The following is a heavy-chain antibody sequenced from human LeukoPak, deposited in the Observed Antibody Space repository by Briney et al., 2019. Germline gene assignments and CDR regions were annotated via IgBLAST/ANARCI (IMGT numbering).Heavy chain of an antibody. CDR2: INHSGST. CDR1: GGSFSGYY. V-gene: IGHV4-34*01. D-gene: IGHD3-22*01. CDR3: ARGLSYYYDSSGYSY. Sequence: PSETLSLTCAVYGGSFSGYYWSWIRQPPGKGLEWIGEINHSGSTNYNPSLKSRVTISVDTSKNQFSLKLSSVTAADTAVYYCARGLSYYYDSSGYSYWGQGTLVTVSS. J-gene: IGHJ4*02.